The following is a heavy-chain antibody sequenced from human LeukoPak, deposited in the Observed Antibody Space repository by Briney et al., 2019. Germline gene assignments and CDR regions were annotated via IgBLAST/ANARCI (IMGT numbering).Heavy chain of an antibody. CDR3: ARERFGAYPEH. CDR2: ISSSSSTI. D-gene: IGHD3-16*01. V-gene: IGHV3-48*01. Sequence: GGSLRLSCAASGFTFSSYSMNWVRQAPGKGLEWVSYISSSSSTIYYADSVKGRFTISRDDSKNTLYLQMNSLTAEDTAVYYCARERFGAYPEHWGQGTLVTVSS. CDR1: GFTFSSYS. J-gene: IGHJ1*01.